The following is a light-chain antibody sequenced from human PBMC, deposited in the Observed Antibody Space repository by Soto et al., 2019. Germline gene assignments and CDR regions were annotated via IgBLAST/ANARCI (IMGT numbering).Light chain of an antibody. J-gene: IGKJ2*01. CDR2: DAS. Sequence: DLPMTQSPSTLSASVGDRVTITCRASQSISSWLAWYQQKPGKAPKVLIYDASSLESGVPSRFSCSGSATEFTLTISSLQPYDFATYYCQQYNSYSSFTFGQGTKLEIK. CDR3: QQYNSYSSFT. CDR1: QSISSW. V-gene: IGKV1-5*01.